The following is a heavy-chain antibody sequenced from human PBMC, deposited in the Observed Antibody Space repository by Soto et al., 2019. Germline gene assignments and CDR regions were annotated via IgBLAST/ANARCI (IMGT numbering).Heavy chain of an antibody. CDR1: GGSISSGDYY. Sequence: QVQLQESGPGLVKPSQTLSLTCTVSGGSISSGDYYWSWIRQPPGKGLEWIGYIYYSGSTYYNPSLKSRVTISVDTSKNQFSLKLSSVTAADTAVYYCARGPLGRKVATTLPLDYWGQGTLVTVSS. CDR2: IYYSGST. D-gene: IGHD5-12*01. CDR3: ARGPLGRKVATTLPLDY. J-gene: IGHJ4*02. V-gene: IGHV4-30-4*01.